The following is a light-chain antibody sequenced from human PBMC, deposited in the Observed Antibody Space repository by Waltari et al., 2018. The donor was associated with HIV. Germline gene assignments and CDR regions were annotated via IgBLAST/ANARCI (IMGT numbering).Light chain of an antibody. V-gene: IGKV3-20*01. CDR3: QHYTSSPTWT. Sequence: IVLTQSPGTLSLSPGERATFSCRASQSVSSDLAWYHQRPGQAPRLLIYGASTRATGIPDRFSGSGSGTDFTLTINSLEPEDFAVYYCQHYTSSPTWTFGQWTKVEIK. CDR2: GAS. CDR1: QSVSSD. J-gene: IGKJ1*01.